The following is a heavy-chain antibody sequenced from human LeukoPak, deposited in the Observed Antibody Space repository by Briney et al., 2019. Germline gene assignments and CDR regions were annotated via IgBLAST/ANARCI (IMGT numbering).Heavy chain of an antibody. V-gene: IGHV4-59*01. CDR2: IYYSGST. J-gene: IGHJ6*02. Sequence: SETLSLTCSVSGGSISSYYWRWIRQPPGKGLEYIGYIYYSGSTNYNPSLKSRVTISVDTSKDQFSLNLTSVTAADTDVYYCARLKCISTTCPSRYVMDVWGQGTTVTVSS. CDR3: ARLKCISTTCPSRYVMDV. D-gene: IGHD2-2*01. CDR1: GGSISSYY.